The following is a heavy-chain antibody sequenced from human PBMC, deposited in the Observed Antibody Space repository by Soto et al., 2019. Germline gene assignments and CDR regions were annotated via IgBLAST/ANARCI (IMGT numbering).Heavy chain of an antibody. V-gene: IGHV4-39*01. Sequence: QLQLQESGPGLVKPSETLSLTCTVSGGSISSSSYYWGWIRQPPGKGLEWIGSIYYSGSTYYNPSLKSRVTISVDTSKNQFSLKLSSVTAADTAVYYCARPRDCSGGSCYSGDAFDIWGQGTMVTVSS. J-gene: IGHJ3*02. CDR2: IYYSGST. CDR1: GGSISSSSYY. D-gene: IGHD2-15*01. CDR3: ARPRDCSGGSCYSGDAFDI.